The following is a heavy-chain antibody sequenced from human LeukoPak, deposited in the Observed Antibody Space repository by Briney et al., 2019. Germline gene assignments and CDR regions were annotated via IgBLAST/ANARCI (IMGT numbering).Heavy chain of an antibody. D-gene: IGHD6-13*01. CDR3: ARTVPYSSWYINWFDP. J-gene: IGHJ5*02. CDR1: GGSISSSSYY. Sequence: SETLSLTCTVSGGSISSSSYYWGWIRQPPGKGLEWIGSIYHSGSTYYNPSLKSRVTISVDTSKNQFSLKLSSVTAADTAVYYCARTVPYSSWYINWFDPWGQGTLVTVSS. V-gene: IGHV4-39*07. CDR2: IYHSGST.